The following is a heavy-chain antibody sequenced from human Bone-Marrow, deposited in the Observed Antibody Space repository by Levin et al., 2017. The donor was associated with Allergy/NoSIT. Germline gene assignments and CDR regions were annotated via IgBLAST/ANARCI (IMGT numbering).Heavy chain of an antibody. D-gene: IGHD6-19*01. CDR1: GFTVSSNY. CDR2: LYSDGRT. V-gene: IGHV3-66*04. J-gene: IGHJ5*02. CDR3: AGHSGGWYGRGWFDP. Sequence: ASVKVSCVASGFTVSSNYMSWVRQAPGKGLEWVSVLYSDGRTYYADSVKGRFTISRDNPKNTLNLQMNSLRDEDTAVYYCAGHSGGWYGRGWFDPWGQGTLVTVSS.